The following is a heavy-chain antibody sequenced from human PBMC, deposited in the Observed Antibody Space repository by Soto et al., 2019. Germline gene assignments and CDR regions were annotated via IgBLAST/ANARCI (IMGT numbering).Heavy chain of an antibody. CDR3: ARRGASVTTPFDY. D-gene: IGHD4-17*01. J-gene: IGHJ4*02. V-gene: IGHV3-11*01. CDR2: ISSSGSTI. Sequence: QVQLVESGGGLVKPGGSLRLSCAASGFAFSDPYMSWIRQAPGKGLEWISYISSSGSTIYYADSVKGRFTISRDNAKKSMYLQMDSLTADDTAVYYCARRGASVTTPFDYWGQGTQVTVSS. CDR1: GFAFSDPY.